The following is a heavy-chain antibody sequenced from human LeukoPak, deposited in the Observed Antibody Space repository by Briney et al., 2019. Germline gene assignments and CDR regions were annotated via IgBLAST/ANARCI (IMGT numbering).Heavy chain of an antibody. D-gene: IGHD6-13*01. V-gene: IGHV1-2*02. J-gene: IGHJ4*02. Sequence: ASVKVSCKASGYTFTGYYVHWVRQAPGQGLEWMGWINSHSGGTDYAHKFQGRVTMPRDTSISTDYMELSRLKSDDTAVYYCARYTITAAGSPFDYWGQGTLVTVSS. CDR3: ARYTITAAGSPFDY. CDR2: INSHSGGT. CDR1: GYTFTGYY.